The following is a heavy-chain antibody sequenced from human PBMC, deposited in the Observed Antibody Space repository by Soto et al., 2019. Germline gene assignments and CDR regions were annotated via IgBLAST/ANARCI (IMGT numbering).Heavy chain of an antibody. V-gene: IGHV4-61*01. J-gene: IGHJ3*02. CDR2: IYYSGST. D-gene: IGHD2-2*01. CDR1: GGSVSSGSYY. CDR3: ARERIIVVPAAMTHDAFDI. Sequence: SETLSLTCTVSGGSVSSGSYYWSWIRQPPGKGLEWIGYIYYSGSTNYNPSLKSRVTISVDTSKNQFSLKLSSVTAADTAVYYCARERIIVVPAAMTHDAFDIWGQGTMVTVSS.